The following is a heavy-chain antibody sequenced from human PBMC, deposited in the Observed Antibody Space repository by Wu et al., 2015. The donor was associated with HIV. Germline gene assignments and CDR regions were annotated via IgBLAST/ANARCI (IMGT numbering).Heavy chain of an antibody. J-gene: IGHJ5*02. CDR2: VNPNSGNT. Sequence: AEVKTPGASVKVSCKASGYTFTNYDINWVRQAAGQGLEWLGWVNPNSGNTDYAEKFQGRLTMTRATSINTAYMELSGLRSEDTAVYYCAVLYNIPPVTTILDTWGQGTQVTVSS. CDR3: AVLYNIPPVTTILDT. V-gene: IGHV1-8*01. D-gene: IGHD3-16*01. CDR1: GYTFTNYD.